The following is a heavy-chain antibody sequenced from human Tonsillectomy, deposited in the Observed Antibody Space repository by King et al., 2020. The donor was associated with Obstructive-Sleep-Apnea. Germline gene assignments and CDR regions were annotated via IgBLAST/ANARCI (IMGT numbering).Heavy chain of an antibody. D-gene: IGHD2-2*01. Sequence: QLQESVPGLVKPSETLSLTCTVSCVSISSSSYYWGWIRQPPGKGLEWIGSIVYSGSTYYNPSLKSRVLISVETSKNPFYLKLRSVTAADTAVYYCAREGDIVVVPAANMDVWGQGTTVTVSS. V-gene: IGHV4-39*07. J-gene: IGHJ6*02. CDR3: AREGDIVVVPAANMDV. CDR1: CVSISSSSYY. CDR2: IVYSGST.